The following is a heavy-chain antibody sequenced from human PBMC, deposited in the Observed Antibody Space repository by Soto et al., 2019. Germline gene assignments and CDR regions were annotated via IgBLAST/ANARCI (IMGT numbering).Heavy chain of an antibody. Sequence: ASVKVSCKASGYTFTSYGISWVRQAPGQGLEWMGWISAYNGNTNYAQKLQGRVTMTTDTSTSTAYMELRSLRSDDTAVYYCARVRVGGYDGVSYYYYMDVWGKGTTVTVSS. CDR1: GYTFTSYG. J-gene: IGHJ6*03. V-gene: IGHV1-18*01. D-gene: IGHD5-12*01. CDR3: ARVRVGGYDGVSYYYYMDV. CDR2: ISAYNGNT.